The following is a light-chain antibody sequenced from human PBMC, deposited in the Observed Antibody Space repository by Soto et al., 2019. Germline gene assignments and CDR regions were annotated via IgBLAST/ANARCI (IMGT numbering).Light chain of an antibody. CDR2: DAS. CDR3: QYRTNSPPRIT. CDR1: PSVSSN. Sequence: EIVLTQSPATLSLSPGERATLSFRASPSVSSNLAWYQQKPGKAPMIRIYDASNRATGIPTRFSGSGSGTDSASTISSIDPQAFAGYYCQYRTNSPPRITLGQGTQLEI. J-gene: IGKJ5*01. V-gene: IGKV3-11*01.